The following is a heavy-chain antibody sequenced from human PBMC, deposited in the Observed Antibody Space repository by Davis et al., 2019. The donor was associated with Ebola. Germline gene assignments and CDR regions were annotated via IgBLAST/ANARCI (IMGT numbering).Heavy chain of an antibody. J-gene: IGHJ3*02. D-gene: IGHD7-27*01. CDR1: GDSVSISSGG. V-gene: IGHV6-1*01. CDR2: TYYNSKWFS. CDR3: ARVNWGAGKAFDI. Sequence: PSETLSLTCAISGDSVSISSGGYNWIRQSPSRGLEWLGRTYYNSKWFSDYAVSVKGRITFNPDTSKNQFSLQLDSVTPEDTAIYYCARVNWGAGKAFDIWGQGSMVTVSS.